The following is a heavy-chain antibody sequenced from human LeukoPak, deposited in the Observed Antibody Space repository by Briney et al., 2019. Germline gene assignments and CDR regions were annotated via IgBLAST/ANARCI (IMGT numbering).Heavy chain of an antibody. V-gene: IGHV3-30*02. CDR1: GFTFSSYG. J-gene: IGHJ4*02. D-gene: IGHD2-8*01. Sequence: GGSLRLSCAASGFTFSSYGMHWVRQAPGKGLEWVAFIRYDGSNKYYADSVKGRFTISRDNSKNTLYLQMNSLRAEDTAVYYCAKDPVRRMVYANGFDYWGQGTLVTVSS. CDR3: AKDPVRRMVYANGFDY. CDR2: IRYDGSNK.